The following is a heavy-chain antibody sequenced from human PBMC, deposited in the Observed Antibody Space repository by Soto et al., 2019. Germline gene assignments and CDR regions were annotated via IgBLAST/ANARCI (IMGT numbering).Heavy chain of an antibody. CDR3: ARDKITGLFDY. Sequence: SETLSLTCTVSGGSISPYYWSWIRQPPGKGLAGTGYIYYTGTTTHNPSLKSRVTTSVATSKNQFSLKLTSVTAADTAVYYCARDKITGLFDYWGQGTLVTVSS. CDR1: GGSISPYY. V-gene: IGHV4-59*12. D-gene: IGHD2-8*02. CDR2: IYYTGTT. J-gene: IGHJ4*02.